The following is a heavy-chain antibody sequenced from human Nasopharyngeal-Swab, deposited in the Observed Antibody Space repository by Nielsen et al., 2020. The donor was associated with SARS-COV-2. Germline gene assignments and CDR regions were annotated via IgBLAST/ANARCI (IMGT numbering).Heavy chain of an antibody. CDR2: IKQDGSEK. CDR3: ARDRYDFWAPSPLFDY. Sequence: GGSLRLSCAASGFTFSSYWMSWVRQAPGKGLEWVANIKQDGSEKYYVDSVKGRFTISRDNAKNSLYLQMNSLRAEDTAVYYCARDRYDFWAPSPLFDYWGQGTLVTVSS. J-gene: IGHJ4*02. D-gene: IGHD3-3*01. CDR1: GFTFSSYW. V-gene: IGHV3-7*01.